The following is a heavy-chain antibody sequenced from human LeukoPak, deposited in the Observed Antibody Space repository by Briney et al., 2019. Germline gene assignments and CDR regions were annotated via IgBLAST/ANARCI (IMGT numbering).Heavy chain of an antibody. CDR2: IYSSGST. V-gene: IGHV4-39*01. J-gene: IGHJ4*02. CDR3: ARLPYSSSWYGIYYFDY. D-gene: IGHD6-13*01. CDR1: GDSIRSSSYY. Sequence: SETLSLTCTVSGDSIRSSSYYWGWIRRPPGKGLEWIGRIYSSGSTYYNPSLNRRDTISVDTSKNQFSLILSSVTAADTAVYYCARLPYSSSWYGIYYFDYWGQGTLVTVSS.